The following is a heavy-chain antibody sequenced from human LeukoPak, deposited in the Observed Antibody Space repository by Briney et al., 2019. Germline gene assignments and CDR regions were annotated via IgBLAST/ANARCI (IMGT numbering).Heavy chain of an antibody. J-gene: IGHJ5*02. V-gene: IGHV3-23*01. D-gene: IGHD6-13*01. CDR3: ARQRMMTAAGTILNWFDP. CDR2: CSGSGSST. Sequence: GGSLRLSCAASGFTFSNYAMNWVRQAPGKGLEWVSGCSGSGSSTYYADSVKGRFTISRDNSKNTLYLQMSSLRAEDTAVYYCARQRMMTAAGTILNWFDPWGQGTLVTVSS. CDR1: GFTFSNYA.